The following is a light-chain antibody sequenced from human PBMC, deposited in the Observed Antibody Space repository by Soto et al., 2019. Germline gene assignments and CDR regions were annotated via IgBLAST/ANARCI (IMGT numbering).Light chain of an antibody. CDR1: QSISGT. V-gene: IGKV3-15*01. J-gene: IGKJ1*01. CDR2: GAS. CDR3: QQYNNWPWT. Sequence: EMVMTQSPATLSVSPGGRATLSCRASQSISGTLAWYQQKPGQAPRLLIYGASTRATSVPARFSGSGSGTDFTLTISSLQSEDFAVYYCQQYNNWPWTFGQGIKVDIK.